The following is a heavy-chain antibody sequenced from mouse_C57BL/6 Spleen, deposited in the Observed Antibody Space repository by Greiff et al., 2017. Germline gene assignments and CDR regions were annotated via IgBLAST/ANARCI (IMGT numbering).Heavy chain of an antibody. CDR2: IDPETGGT. D-gene: IGHD2-2*01. CDR1: GYTFTDYE. Sequence: QVQLQQSGAELVRPGASVTLSCKASGYTFTDYEMHWVKQTPVHGLEWIGAIDPETGGTAYNQKFKGKAILTADKSSSTAYMELRSLTSEDSAVYYCPTRRGVTTSAFFDYWGQGTTLTVSS. CDR3: PTRRGVTTSAFFDY. J-gene: IGHJ2*01. V-gene: IGHV1-15*01.